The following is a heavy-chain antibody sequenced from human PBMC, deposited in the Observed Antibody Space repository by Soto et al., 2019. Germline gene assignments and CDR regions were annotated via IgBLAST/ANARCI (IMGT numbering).Heavy chain of an antibody. CDR1: GGSFSGYY. CDR3: ARGLLKSSSWYTSFDY. J-gene: IGHJ4*02. Sequence: SETLSLTCAVYGGSFSGYYWSWIRQPPGKGLEWIGEINHSGSTNYNPSLKSRVTISVDTSKNQFSLKLSSVTAADTAVYYCARGLLKSSSWYTSFDYWGQGTLVTVSS. CDR2: INHSGST. V-gene: IGHV4-34*01. D-gene: IGHD6-13*01.